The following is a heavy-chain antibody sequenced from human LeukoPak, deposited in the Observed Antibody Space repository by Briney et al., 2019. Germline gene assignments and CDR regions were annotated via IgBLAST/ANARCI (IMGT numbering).Heavy chain of an antibody. CDR3: SRGREYISNWNPFDF. CDR1: GFTLSNYW. V-gene: IGHV3-74*01. CDR2: INGHGNTT. D-gene: IGHD6-13*01. Sequence: GGSLRLSCAASGFTLSNYWMHWVRQVPGKGLVWVSSINGHGNTTKYADSVRGRFTISRDNAKNTLFLQMYSLRADDTAVYFCSRGREYISNWNPFDFWGHGTLATVSS. J-gene: IGHJ4*01.